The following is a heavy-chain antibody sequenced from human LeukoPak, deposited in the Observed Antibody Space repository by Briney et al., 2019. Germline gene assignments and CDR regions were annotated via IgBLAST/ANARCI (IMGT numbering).Heavy chain of an antibody. V-gene: IGHV3-30*18. D-gene: IGHD1-26*01. CDR1: GFTFSSYG. CDR2: ISYDGSNK. CDR3: AKARGYSGSYPHFFDY. J-gene: IGHJ4*02. Sequence: GRSLRLSCAAPGFTFSSYGMHWVRQAPGKGLEWVAVISYDGSNKYYADSVKGRFTNSRDNSKNTLYLQMNSLRAEDTAVYYCAKARGYSGSYPHFFDYWGQGTLVTVSS.